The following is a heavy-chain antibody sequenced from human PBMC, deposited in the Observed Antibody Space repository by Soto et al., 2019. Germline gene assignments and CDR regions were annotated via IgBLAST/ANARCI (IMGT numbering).Heavy chain of an antibody. CDR3: ARLKIPGYSSGWYGTFDY. CDR2: IYYSGST. CDR1: GGSISSYY. D-gene: IGHD6-19*01. J-gene: IGHJ4*02. V-gene: IGHV4-59*01. Sequence: TSETLSLTCTVSGGSISSYYWSWIRQPPGKGLEWIGYIYYSGSTNYNPSLKSRVTISVDTSKNQFSLKLSSVTAADTAVYYCARLKIPGYSSGWYGTFDYWGQGTLVTAPQ.